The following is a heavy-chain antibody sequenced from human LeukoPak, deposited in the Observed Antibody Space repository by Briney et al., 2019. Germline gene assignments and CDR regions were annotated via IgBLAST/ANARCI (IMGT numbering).Heavy chain of an antibody. J-gene: IGHJ4*02. Sequence: GGSLRLSCAASGFTFSSYAMSWVRQAPGKGLEWISSISGGASNTYNVDSVKGRFTISRDSSNNTLLLQMTSLRVEDTAIYFCARARSMLRLRSSFDFWGQGALVTVSS. V-gene: IGHV3-23*01. CDR3: ARARSMLRLRSSFDF. CDR2: ISGGASNT. D-gene: IGHD2-21*02. CDR1: GFTFSSYA.